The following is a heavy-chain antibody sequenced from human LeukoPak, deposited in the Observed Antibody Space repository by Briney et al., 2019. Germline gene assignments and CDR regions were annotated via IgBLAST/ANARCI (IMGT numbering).Heavy chain of an antibody. D-gene: IGHD6-19*01. V-gene: IGHV3-23*01. CDR2: ISGSGGST. J-gene: IGHJ5*02. CDR1: GFTFSSYA. Sequence: PGGSLRLSCAASGFTFSSYAMSWVRQAPGKGLEWVSAISGSGGSTYYADSVKGRFTISRDNSKNTLYLQMNSLRAEDTAVYYCAKYKFGYSSGWYTWFDPWGQGTPVTVSS. CDR3: AKYKFGYSSGWYTWFDP.